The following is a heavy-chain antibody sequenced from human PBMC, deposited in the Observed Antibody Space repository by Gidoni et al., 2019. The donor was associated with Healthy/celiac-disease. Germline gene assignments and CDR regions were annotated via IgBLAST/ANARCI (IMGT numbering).Heavy chain of an antibody. CDR1: GYSFTSYW. J-gene: IGHJ5*02. V-gene: IGHV5-51*01. CDR3: ASTSGLTPGNWFDP. CDR2: IYPGDSYT. D-gene: IGHD6-19*01. Sequence: EVQLVQSGAEVRRPGESLKISCKGSGYSFTSYWIGWGRKMPGKGLAWMGIIYPGDSYTRYSPSFRGQVTISADKSISTAYPQWSSLKASDTAMYYCASTSGLTPGNWFDPWGQGTLVTVSS.